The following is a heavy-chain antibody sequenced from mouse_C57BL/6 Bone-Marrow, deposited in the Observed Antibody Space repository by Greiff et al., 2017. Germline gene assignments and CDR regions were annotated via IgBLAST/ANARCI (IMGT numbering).Heavy chain of an antibody. Sequence: QVQLQQPGAELVMPGASVKLSCKASGYTFTSYWMHWVKQRPGQGLEWIGGIDPSDSYTNYNQKFKGKSTLTVDKSSSTAYMQLSSLTSEDSAVYYCAREDFNYYGSSPAWFAYWGQGTLVTVSA. V-gene: IGHV1-69*01. CDR3: AREDFNYYGSSPAWFAY. CDR1: GYTFTSYW. CDR2: IDPSDSYT. D-gene: IGHD1-1*01. J-gene: IGHJ3*01.